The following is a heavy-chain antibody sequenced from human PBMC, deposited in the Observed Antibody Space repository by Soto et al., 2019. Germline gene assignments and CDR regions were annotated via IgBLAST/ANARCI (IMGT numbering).Heavy chain of an antibody. CDR1: GFTFSSYS. V-gene: IGHV3-21*01. D-gene: IGHD3-9*01. J-gene: IGHJ6*02. Sequence: GGSLRLSCAASGFTFSSYSMNWVRQAPGKGLEWVSSISSSSSYIYYADSVKGRFTISRDNAKNSLYLQMNSLRAEDTAVYYCAREGGTYYDILTGSGHYYYYGMDVWGQGTTVTVSS. CDR3: AREGGTYYDILTGSGHYYYYGMDV. CDR2: ISSSSSYI.